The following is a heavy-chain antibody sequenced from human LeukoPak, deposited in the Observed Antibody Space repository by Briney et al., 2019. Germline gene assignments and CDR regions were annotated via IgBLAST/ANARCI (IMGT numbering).Heavy chain of an antibody. D-gene: IGHD3-22*01. CDR1: GYTFTSYD. CDR2: MNPNSGNT. Sequence: GASVKVSCKTSGYTFTSYDINWVRQATGQGLEWMGWMNPNSGNTGYARKFQGRVTMTRNTSISTVYMELSSLRSEDTAVYYCARGSSGYYRFLIDYYYYYMDVWGKGTTVTVSS. J-gene: IGHJ6*03. CDR3: ARGSSGYYRFLIDYYYYYMDV. V-gene: IGHV1-8*01.